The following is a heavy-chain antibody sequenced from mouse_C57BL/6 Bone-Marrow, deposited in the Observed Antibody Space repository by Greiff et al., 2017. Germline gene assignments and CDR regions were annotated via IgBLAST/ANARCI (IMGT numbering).Heavy chain of an antibody. CDR2: IDPSDSYT. J-gene: IGHJ2*01. D-gene: IGHD3-2*02. CDR1: GYTFTSYW. Sequence: VKLQQPGAELVMPWASVKLSCKASGYTFTSYWLHWVKQRPGQGLEWIGEIDPSDSYTNYNQQCKGKSTLTVDKSSSTAYMPLSSRTSEDSAGDYWARRGSSGYVDYWGQGTTLTGSS. V-gene: IGHV1-69*01. CDR3: ARRGSSGYVDY.